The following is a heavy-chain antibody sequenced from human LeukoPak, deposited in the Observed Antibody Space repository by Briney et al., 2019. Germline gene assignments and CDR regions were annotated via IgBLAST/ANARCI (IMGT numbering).Heavy chain of an antibody. V-gene: IGHV3-11*01. D-gene: IGHD4-17*01. J-gene: IGHJ4*02. Sequence: GGSLRLSCAASGFTFSDYYMSWIRQAPGKGLEWISYISSSDTTIYYADSVKGRFTISRDNAKNSVYLQMDSLRAEDTAVYYCARAGQYDYGDYALYFDYWDQGTLVTVSS. CDR3: ARAGQYDYGDYALYFDY. CDR2: ISSSDTTI. CDR1: GFTFSDYY.